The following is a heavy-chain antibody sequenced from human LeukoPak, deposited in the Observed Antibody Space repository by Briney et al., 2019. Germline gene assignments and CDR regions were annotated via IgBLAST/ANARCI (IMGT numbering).Heavy chain of an antibody. D-gene: IGHD3-10*01. CDR1: GGSISTSSYY. CDR2: IFYSGST. CDR3: ASRHISMVRGVEIS. J-gene: IGHJ5*02. V-gene: IGHV4-39*07. Sequence: SETLSLTCTVSGGSISTSSYYWGWVRQPPGKGLEWIGNIFYSGSTYYSPSLKSRVTISVDTSKNQFSLKLSSVTPEDTAVYYCASRHISMVRGVEISWGQGTLVTVSS.